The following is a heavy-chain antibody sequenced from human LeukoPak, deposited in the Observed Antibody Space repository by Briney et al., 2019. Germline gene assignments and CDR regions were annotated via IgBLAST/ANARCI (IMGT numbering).Heavy chain of an antibody. CDR3: ASGCSSTSCPIGPY. Sequence: ASVKVSCKASGGTFSSYAISWVRQAPGQGLEWMGGIIPIFGTANYAQNQGRVTITTDESTSTAYMELSSLRSEDTAVYYCASGCSSTSCPIGPYWGQGTLVTVSS. D-gene: IGHD2-2*01. J-gene: IGHJ4*02. CDR2: IIPIFGTA. V-gene: IGHV1-69*05. CDR1: GGTFSSYA.